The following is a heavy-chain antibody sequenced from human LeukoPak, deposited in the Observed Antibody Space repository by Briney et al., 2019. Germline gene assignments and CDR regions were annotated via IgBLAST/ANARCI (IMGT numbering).Heavy chain of an antibody. CDR1: GFTFSSYG. V-gene: IGHV3-23*01. D-gene: IGHD2-2*01. CDR2: ISGSGDST. Sequence: GGSLRLSCAASGFTFSSYGMSWVRQAPGKGLEWVSSISGSGDSTYYADSVKGRFTISRDNSKNTLYLQMNSLRAEDTAVYYCARYCSSTSCLDYWGQGTLVTVSS. J-gene: IGHJ4*02. CDR3: ARYCSSTSCLDY.